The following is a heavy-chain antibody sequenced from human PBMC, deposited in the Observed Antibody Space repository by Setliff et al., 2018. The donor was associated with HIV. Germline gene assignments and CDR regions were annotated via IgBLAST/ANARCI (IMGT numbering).Heavy chain of an antibody. CDR2: IYYSGTT. V-gene: IGHV4-39*01. CDR3: ASRPYSYDYSGRVFDF. J-gene: IGHJ4*02. CDR1: GGSIRTGSYY. D-gene: IGHD3-22*01. Sequence: SETLSLTCTVSGGSIRTGSYYWGWIRQPPGKGLEWIGTIYYSGTTYYNPSVKSRVTISVDTSKNQFSLNLTSVTATDTAVYYCASRPYSYDYSGRVFDFWGQGALVTVS.